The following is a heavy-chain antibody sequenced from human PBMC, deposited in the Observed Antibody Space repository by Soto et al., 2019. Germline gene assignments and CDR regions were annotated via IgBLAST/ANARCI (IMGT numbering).Heavy chain of an antibody. Sequence: PGGSLRLSCAASGFTFSSYGMHWVRQAPGKGLEWVAVICYDGSNKYYADSVKGRFTISRDNSKNTLYLQMNSLRAEDTAVYYCARDRVGLFDYWGQGTLVTVSS. CDR2: ICYDGSNK. J-gene: IGHJ4*02. CDR1: GFTFSSYG. V-gene: IGHV3-33*01. CDR3: ARDRVGLFDY. D-gene: IGHD1-26*01.